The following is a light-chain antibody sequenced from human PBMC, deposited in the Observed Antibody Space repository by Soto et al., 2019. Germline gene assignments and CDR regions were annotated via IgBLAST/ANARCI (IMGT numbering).Light chain of an antibody. J-gene: IGKJ1*01. CDR1: QSISSW. CDR3: RQYNSYSGT. Sequence: DIQMTQSPSTLSASLGDRVTIACGASQSISSWLAWYQQKPGKAPKLLIYDASSLESGVPSRFSGSGSGTEFTLTISSLQPDDFATYYCRQYNSYSGTFGQGTKVDIK. CDR2: DAS. V-gene: IGKV1-5*01.